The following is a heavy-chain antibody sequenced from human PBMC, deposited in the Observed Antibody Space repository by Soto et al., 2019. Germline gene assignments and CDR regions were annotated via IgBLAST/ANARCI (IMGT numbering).Heavy chain of an antibody. V-gene: IGHV1-46*01. Sequence: QVQLVQSGAEVKKPGASVKVSCKASGFTFTNYYIHWVRQAPGQGLAWMGLINPSGGGTFYAQKCQGRVTVTRDTSTGTVYMELSNLRSEDTAVYFCARDSGDTTLRQWGRSFHYWGQGTLVTVSS. D-gene: IGHD1-1*01. CDR2: INPSGGGT. CDR1: GFTFTNYY. J-gene: IGHJ4*02. CDR3: ARDSGDTTLRQWGRSFHY.